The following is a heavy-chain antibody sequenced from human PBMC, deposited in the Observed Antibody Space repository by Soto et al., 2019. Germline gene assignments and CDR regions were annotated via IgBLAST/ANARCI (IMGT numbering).Heavy chain of an antibody. CDR1: GGSFSGYY. Sequence: SETLSLTCAVYGGSFSGYYWSWIRQPPGKGLEWIGEINHSGSTNYNPSLKSRVTISVDTSKNQLSLKLSSVTAADTAVYYCARKITPVVTPLKCWFDPWGEGTLVTSPQ. V-gene: IGHV4-34*01. J-gene: IGHJ5*02. D-gene: IGHD2-15*01. CDR3: ARKITPVVTPLKCWFDP. CDR2: INHSGST.